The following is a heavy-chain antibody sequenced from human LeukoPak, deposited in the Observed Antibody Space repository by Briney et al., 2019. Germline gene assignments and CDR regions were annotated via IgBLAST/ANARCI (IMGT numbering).Heavy chain of an antibody. CDR2: ISGNGGST. D-gene: IGHD2-2*01. CDR3: ARVPAARWLDP. V-gene: IGHV3-23*01. CDR1: GFTFSSYA. J-gene: IGHJ5*02. Sequence: GGSLRLSCAASGFTFSSYAMSCVRQAPGKGLESVSTISGNGGSTYYADSVEGRFTISRDNSKNTLYLQMTSLRAEDTALYYCARVPAARWLDPWGQGTLVTVSS.